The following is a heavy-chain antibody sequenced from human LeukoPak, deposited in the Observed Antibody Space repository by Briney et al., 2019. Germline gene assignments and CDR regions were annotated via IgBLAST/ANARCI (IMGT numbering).Heavy chain of an antibody. CDR1: RFTFNNYW. D-gene: IGHD3-16*01. V-gene: IGHV3-74*01. J-gene: IGHJ6*03. Sequence: GGSLRLSCAASRFTFNNYWIHWVRQAPGKGLVWVSRVNPGGSIANFADSVKGRFTISRDNAKNTVYLQTSSLTAEDTAVYYCVRGTYHAYYMDVWGKGTTVTVSS. CDR2: VNPGGSIA. CDR3: VRGTYHAYYMDV.